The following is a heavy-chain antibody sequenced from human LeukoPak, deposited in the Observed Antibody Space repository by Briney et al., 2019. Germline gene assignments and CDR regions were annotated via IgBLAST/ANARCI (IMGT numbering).Heavy chain of an antibody. J-gene: IGHJ4*02. D-gene: IGHD3-10*01. CDR2: ISSGSNYI. CDR3: ARDGWPGSSYYRPFDY. CDR1: GFSFSSYS. Sequence: GGSLRLSCAASGFSFSSYSINWIRQTPGKGLEWVSSISSGSNYIYYADSVKGRFIISGDNAENSLHLQMNSLRAEDTAVYYCARDGWPGSSYYRPFDYWGQGTLVTVSS. V-gene: IGHV3-21*01.